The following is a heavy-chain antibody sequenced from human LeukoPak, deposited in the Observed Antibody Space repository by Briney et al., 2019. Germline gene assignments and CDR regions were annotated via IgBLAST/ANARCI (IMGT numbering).Heavy chain of an antibody. CDR3: ARDLDWTFDY. D-gene: IGHD3/OR15-3a*01. Sequence: GGSLRLSCAASGFTFSSYAMHWVRQAPGKGLEWVAVISYDGSNEYYADSVKGRFTISRDNSKNTLYLQMNSLRAEDTAVYYCARDLDWTFDYWGQGTLVTVSS. J-gene: IGHJ4*02. CDR2: ISYDGSNE. V-gene: IGHV3-30*04. CDR1: GFTFSSYA.